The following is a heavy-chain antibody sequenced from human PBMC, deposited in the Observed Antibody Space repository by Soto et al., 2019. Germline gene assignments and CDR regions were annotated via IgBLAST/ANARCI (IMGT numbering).Heavy chain of an antibody. Sequence: SETLSLTCTVSGGSISSSSYYWGWIRQPPGKGLEWIGSIYYSGSTYYNPSLKSRVTISVDTSKNQFSLKLSSVTAADTAVYYCARLRRGYSGYDLDYYYYMDVWGKGTTVTVSS. D-gene: IGHD5-12*01. V-gene: IGHV4-39*01. CDR3: ARLRRGYSGYDLDYYYYMDV. CDR1: GGSISSSSYY. J-gene: IGHJ6*03. CDR2: IYYSGST.